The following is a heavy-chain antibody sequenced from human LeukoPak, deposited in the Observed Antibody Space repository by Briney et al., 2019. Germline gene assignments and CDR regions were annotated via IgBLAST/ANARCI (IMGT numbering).Heavy chain of an antibody. V-gene: IGHV3-66*04. J-gene: IGHJ4*02. Sequence: GGSLRLSCAASGFTFSSNYMSWVRQAPGKGLEWVSVIYSGGNTYYAGSVKGRFTISRDKSKNTVYLQMNSLRAEDTAVYHCARHFSSGYSFDYWGQGTLVTVSS. CDR1: GFTFSSNY. CDR3: ARHFSSGYSFDY. CDR2: IYSGGNT. D-gene: IGHD6-19*01.